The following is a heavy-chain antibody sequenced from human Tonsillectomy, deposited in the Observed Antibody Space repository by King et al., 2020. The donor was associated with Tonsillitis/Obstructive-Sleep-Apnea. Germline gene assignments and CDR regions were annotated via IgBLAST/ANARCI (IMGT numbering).Heavy chain of an antibody. CDR3: ARDQTGERFDY. D-gene: IGHD7-27*01. CDR1: GGSISSGGYY. V-gene: IGHV4-31*03. CDR2: IYYSGST. J-gene: IGHJ4*02. Sequence: QLQESGPGLVKPSQTLSLTCTVSGGSISSGGYYWNWIRQHPGKGLEWIGCIYYSGSTYYNPSLKSRVTISVDTSKNHFSLKLSSVTAADTAVYYCARDQTGERFDYWGQGTLVTVSS.